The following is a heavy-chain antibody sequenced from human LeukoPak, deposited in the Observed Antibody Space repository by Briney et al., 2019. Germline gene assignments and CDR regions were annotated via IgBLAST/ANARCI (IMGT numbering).Heavy chain of an antibody. CDR3: ANWAPFWSGYPLDI. J-gene: IGHJ3*02. V-gene: IGHV3-23*01. CDR2: ISGSGGST. Sequence: PGGSLRLSCAASGFTFSSYSVNWVRQAPGKGLEWVSAISGSGGSTYYADSVKGRFTISRDNSKNTLYLQMNSLRAEDTAVYYCANWAPFWSGYPLDIWGQGTMVTVSS. CDR1: GFTFSSYS. D-gene: IGHD3-3*01.